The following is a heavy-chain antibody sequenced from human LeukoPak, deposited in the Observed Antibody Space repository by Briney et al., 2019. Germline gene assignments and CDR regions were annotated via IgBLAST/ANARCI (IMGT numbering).Heavy chain of an antibody. CDR2: FDPEDGET. CDR3: ATGPNIGVVQVSFDY. Sequence: ASVKVSCKVSGYTLTELSMHWVRQAPGKGLEWMGGFDPEDGETIYAQKFQGRVTMTEDTSTDTAYMELSSLRSEDTAVYYCATGPNIGVVQVSFDYWGQGTLVTVSS. J-gene: IGHJ4*02. V-gene: IGHV1-24*01. D-gene: IGHD2-15*01. CDR1: GYTLTELS.